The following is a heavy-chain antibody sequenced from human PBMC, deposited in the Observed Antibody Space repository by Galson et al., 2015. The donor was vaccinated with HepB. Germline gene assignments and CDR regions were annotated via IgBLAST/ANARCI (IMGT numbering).Heavy chain of an antibody. J-gene: IGHJ6*02. CDR1: GFTFSSYA. D-gene: IGHD1-26*01. CDR3: AREIEGGNGMDV. CDR2: ISYDGSNK. V-gene: IGHV3-30-3*01. Sequence: SLRLSCAASGFTFSSYAMHWVRQAPGKGLEWVAVISYDGSNKYYADSVKGRFTISRDNSKNTLYLQMNSLRAEDTAVYYCAREIEGGNGMDVWGQGTTVTVSS.